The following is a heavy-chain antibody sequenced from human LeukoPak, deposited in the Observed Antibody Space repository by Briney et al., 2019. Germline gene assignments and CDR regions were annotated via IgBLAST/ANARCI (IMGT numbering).Heavy chain of an antibody. CDR3: AKDSLGYSSGFDAFDI. D-gene: IGHD6-19*01. J-gene: IGHJ3*02. Sequence: PGGSLRLSCAASGFTFSSYAMSWVRRAPGKGLEWVSAISGSGGSTYYADSVKGRFTISRDNSKNTLYLQMNSLRAEDTAVYYCAKDSLGYSSGFDAFDIWGQGTMVTVSS. CDR1: GFTFSSYA. CDR2: ISGSGGST. V-gene: IGHV3-23*01.